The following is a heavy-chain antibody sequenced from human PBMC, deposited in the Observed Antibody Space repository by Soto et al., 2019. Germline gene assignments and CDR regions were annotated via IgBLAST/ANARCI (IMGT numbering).Heavy chain of an antibody. D-gene: IGHD3-22*01. CDR1: VFTLSRHT. Sequence: RWSLRLSCSASVFTLSRHTMNWCRQAPGKGLEWVSFIGSRTSDIYYADSVKGRFTISRDNAKNSLYLDLTRLRAEDTAVYFCVRDYYDTSGYPNTFDMWGQGTMVTVSS. J-gene: IGHJ3*02. CDR3: VRDYYDTSGYPNTFDM. CDR2: IGSRTSDI. V-gene: IGHV3-21*01.